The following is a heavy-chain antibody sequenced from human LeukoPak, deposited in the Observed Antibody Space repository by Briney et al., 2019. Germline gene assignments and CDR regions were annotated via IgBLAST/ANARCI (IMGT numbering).Heavy chain of an antibody. D-gene: IGHD3-22*01. V-gene: IGHV3-23*01. CDR3: AKHYYDSSGYLAEYFQH. J-gene: IGHJ1*01. CDR1: GFTFSSYA. Sequence: GGSLRLSCAASGFTFSSYAMSWVRQTPGKGLEWVSAISGSGDSTYYADSVKGRFTISRDNSKNTLYLQMNSLRAEDTAVYYCAKHYYDSSGYLAEYFQHWGQGTLVTVSS. CDR2: ISGSGDST.